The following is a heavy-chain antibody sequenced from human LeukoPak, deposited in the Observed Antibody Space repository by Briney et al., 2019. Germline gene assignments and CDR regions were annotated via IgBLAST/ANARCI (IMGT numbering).Heavy chain of an antibody. CDR3: AKSVRGVILDY. CDR1: GFTFSSYS. Sequence: GGSLRLSCAASGFTFSSYSMNWVRQAPGKGLEWVSSISSSSSYIYYADSVKGRFTISRDNAKNSLYLQMKSLRAEDTAFYFCAKSVRGVILDYWGQGTLVTVSS. D-gene: IGHD3-10*02. CDR2: ISSSSSYI. J-gene: IGHJ4*02. V-gene: IGHV3-21*04.